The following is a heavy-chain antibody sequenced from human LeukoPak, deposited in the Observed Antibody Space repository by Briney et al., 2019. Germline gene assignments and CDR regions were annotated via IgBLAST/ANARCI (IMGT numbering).Heavy chain of an antibody. V-gene: IGHV4-61*02. CDR2: ISSSGRT. D-gene: IGHD2-15*01. Sequence: SETLSLTCTVSGGSISSGSYYWSWIRQPAGQGLEWIGRISSSGRTNYNPALKSRVTMSVDTSKNQFSLKLISVTAADTAVYYCARVIVDDVWGKGITVTVSS. CDR1: GGSISSGSYY. J-gene: IGHJ6*04. CDR3: ARVIVDDV.